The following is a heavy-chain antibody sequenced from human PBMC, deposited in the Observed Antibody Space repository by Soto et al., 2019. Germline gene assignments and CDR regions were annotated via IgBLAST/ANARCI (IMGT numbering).Heavy chain of an antibody. V-gene: IGHV4-59*01. CDR3: ASVSRGFGEGY. Sequence: QVQLQESGPGLVKPSETLSLTCTVSGGSISSYYWSWIRQPPGKGLEWIGYIYYSGSTNYNPSLKSRVTISVDTSKNQFSLKLSSVTAADTAVYYCASVSRGFGEGYWGQGTLVTVSS. CDR2: IYYSGST. D-gene: IGHD3-10*01. CDR1: GGSISSYY. J-gene: IGHJ4*02.